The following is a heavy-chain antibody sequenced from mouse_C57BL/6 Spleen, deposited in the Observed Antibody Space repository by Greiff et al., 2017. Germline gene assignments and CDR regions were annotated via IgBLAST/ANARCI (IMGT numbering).Heavy chain of an antibody. J-gene: IGHJ3*01. Sequence: EVKLVESGEGLVKPGGSLKLSCAASGFTFSSYAMSWVRQTPEKRLEWVAYISSGGDYIYYADTVKGRFTISRDNARNTLYLQMSSLKSEDTAMYYCTRDPFYDYGFAYWGQGTLVTVSA. CDR3: TRDPFYDYGFAY. D-gene: IGHD2-4*01. CDR2: ISSGGDYI. CDR1: GFTFSSYA. V-gene: IGHV5-9-1*02.